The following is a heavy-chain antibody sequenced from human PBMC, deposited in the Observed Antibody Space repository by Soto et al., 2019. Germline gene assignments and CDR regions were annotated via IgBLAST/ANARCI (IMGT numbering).Heavy chain of an antibody. CDR3: ARVGSGSQREYYGMDV. V-gene: IGHV1-69*13. CDR1: GGTFSNYA. Sequence: SVKVSCKASGGTFSNYAISWVRQAPGQGLEWMGGITPIFGTANYAQKFQGRVTITADESTSTAYMELSSLRSEDTAVYYCARVGSGSQREYYGMDVWGQGTTVTVSS. J-gene: IGHJ6*02. D-gene: IGHD1-26*01. CDR2: ITPIFGTA.